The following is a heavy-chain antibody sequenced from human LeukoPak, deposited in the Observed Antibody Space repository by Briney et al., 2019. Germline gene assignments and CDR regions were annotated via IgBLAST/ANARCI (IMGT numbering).Heavy chain of an antibody. D-gene: IGHD1-1*01. CDR3: SSHRLESHDIQFDY. CDR1: GLPFSVYA. J-gene: IGHJ4*02. Sequence: PGRSLRLSCTVSGLPFSVYALSWVRQLPREGVGWVGFIRISAYGATTEYSSPVKERFSISRDDSKSLVYLQMNTLKAEDTDVYYCSSHRLESHDIQFDYWGQGAQVTVSS. CDR2: IRISAYGATT. V-gene: IGHV3-49*04.